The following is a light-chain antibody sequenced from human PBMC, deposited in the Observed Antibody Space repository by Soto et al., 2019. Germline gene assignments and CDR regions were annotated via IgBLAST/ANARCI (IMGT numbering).Light chain of an antibody. CDR3: QQYGSSPLP. CDR1: QSVISNY. V-gene: IGKV3-20*01. Sequence: EIVLTQSPGTLSLSPGERATLSCRASQSVISNYLAWYQQKPGQTPRLLIYGASSRATGTPDRFSCSGSGTDFTLTISRLEPEDFAVSHCQQYGSSPLPFGGGPKVEIK. CDR2: GAS. J-gene: IGKJ4*01.